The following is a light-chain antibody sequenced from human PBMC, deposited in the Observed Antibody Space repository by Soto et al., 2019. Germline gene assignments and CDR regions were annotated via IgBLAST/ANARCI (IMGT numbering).Light chain of an antibody. J-gene: IGKJ2*01. Sequence: EIVLTQSPGTLSLSPGERATLSCRASQSVSSSYLAWYQQKPGQAPRLLIYGASSTATGIPNRFSGSGAGTDFTLTLSRLEPEDFAVYYCQQYDSSPPRYTFGQGTKLEIK. CDR3: QQYDSSPPRYT. V-gene: IGKV3-20*01. CDR1: QSVSSSY. CDR2: GAS.